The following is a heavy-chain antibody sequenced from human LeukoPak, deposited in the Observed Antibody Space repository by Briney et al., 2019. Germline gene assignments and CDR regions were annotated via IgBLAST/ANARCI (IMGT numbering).Heavy chain of an antibody. CDR1: GGSISSYY. CDR3: ARARYDLIPSWFDP. Sequence: PSETLSLTCTVSGGSISSYYWSWIRQPPGKGLEWIGYIYYSGSTNYNPSLKSRVTISVDTSKNQFSLKLSSVTAADTAVYYCARARYDLIPSWFDPWGQGTLVTVSS. D-gene: IGHD3-3*01. CDR2: IYYSGST. J-gene: IGHJ5*02. V-gene: IGHV4-59*01.